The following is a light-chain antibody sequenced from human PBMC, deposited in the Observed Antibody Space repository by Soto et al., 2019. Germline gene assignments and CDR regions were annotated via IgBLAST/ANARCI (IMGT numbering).Light chain of an antibody. CDR2: RAS. J-gene: IGKJ1*01. V-gene: IGKV2-30*02. Sequence: DVEMTQSPLSLPVSLGQPASISCRSSQSLVHSDGNTYLNWFQQRPGQSPRRLISRASNRDSGVPDRFSGVGSGTDFTLTITTLEPEDFAVYFCQQRANWPPVTFXQGTKVDIK. CDR1: QSLVHSDGNTY. CDR3: QQRANWPPVT.